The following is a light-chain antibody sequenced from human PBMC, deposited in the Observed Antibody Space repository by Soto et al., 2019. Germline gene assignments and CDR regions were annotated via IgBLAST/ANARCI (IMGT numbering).Light chain of an antibody. CDR1: SGNVGGYKY. Sequence: QSVLTQPASVSGSPGQSITIPCAGTSGNVGGYKYVSWYQHHPGRPPKLLINEVSNRPPGVSNRFSGSKSGNTASLTISGLQAEDEADYYCNSYTSTYTGVFGTGTKLTVL. CDR2: EVS. V-gene: IGLV2-14*01. CDR3: NSYTSTYTGV. J-gene: IGLJ1*01.